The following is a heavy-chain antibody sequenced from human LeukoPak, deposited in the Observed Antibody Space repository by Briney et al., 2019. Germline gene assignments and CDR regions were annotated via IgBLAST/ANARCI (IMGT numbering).Heavy chain of an antibody. J-gene: IGHJ5*02. Sequence: GDSLRLSFAASGFTFRTYGMHWVRQAPGKGLEWVAFIRYDGSNKYYADSVKGRFTISRDNSKNTLYLQMNSLRAKDTAVYYCAKGDSGSYPNWFDPWGQGTLVTVSS. D-gene: IGHD1-26*01. V-gene: IGHV3-30*02. CDR2: IRYDGSNK. CDR1: GFTFRTYG. CDR3: AKGDSGSYPNWFDP.